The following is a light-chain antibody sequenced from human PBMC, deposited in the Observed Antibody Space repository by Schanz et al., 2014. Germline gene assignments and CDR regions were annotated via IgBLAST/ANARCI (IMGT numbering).Light chain of an antibody. V-gene: IGLV2-8*01. CDR3: SSYEDSSTR. Sequence: QSALTQPPSASGSPGQSVTISCTGTSSDIGGYKYVSWYQQHPGKAPKLMIYDVTKRPSGVPDRFSGSKSGNTASLTVSGLQAEDEADYYGSSYEDSSTRFGPGTKLTVL. CDR1: SSDIGGYKY. J-gene: IGLJ1*01. CDR2: DVT.